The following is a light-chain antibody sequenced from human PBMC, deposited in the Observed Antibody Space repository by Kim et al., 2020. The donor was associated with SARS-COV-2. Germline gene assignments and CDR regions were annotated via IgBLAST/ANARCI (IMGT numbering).Light chain of an antibody. CDR1: SSDVGGYNY. Sequence: GQSVTISCTGTSSDVGGYNYVSWYQQHPGKAPKLMIYEVSKQPSGVPDRFSGSKSGNTASLTVSGLQAEDEADYYCSSYAGSNNFVFGTGTKVTVL. V-gene: IGLV2-8*01. CDR2: EVS. J-gene: IGLJ1*01. CDR3: SSYAGSNNFV.